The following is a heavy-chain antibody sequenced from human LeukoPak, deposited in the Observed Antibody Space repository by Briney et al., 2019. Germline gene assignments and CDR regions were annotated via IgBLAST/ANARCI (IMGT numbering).Heavy chain of an antibody. J-gene: IGHJ4*02. Sequence: PGGSLRFSCAASGFTFSSYGMVWVRQAPGKGLEYVSGISSNGGTTYYGNSVKGRFTISRDNSKDTLHLQMGSLRTEDMAVYYCARAIRWASGYWGQGTLVTVAS. CDR1: GFTFSSYG. CDR2: ISSNGGTT. D-gene: IGHD4-23*01. V-gene: IGHV3-64*01. CDR3: ARAIRWASGY.